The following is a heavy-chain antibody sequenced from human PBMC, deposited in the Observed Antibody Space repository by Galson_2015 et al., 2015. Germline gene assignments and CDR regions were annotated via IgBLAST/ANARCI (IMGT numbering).Heavy chain of an antibody. V-gene: IGHV4-61*01. CDR1: GASVSSVSYY. CDR2: IYYRGNT. D-gene: IGHD2-2*02. J-gene: IGHJ4*02. CDR3: ARLYCSRTSCYIDY. Sequence: SETLSLTCTVSGASVSSVSYYWSWLRQAPGKGLEWIGYIYYRGNTNYSPSLKSRVTISLDTSKNQFSLKLSSVTAADTAAYSCARLYCSRTSCYIDYWGQGTLVAVSS.